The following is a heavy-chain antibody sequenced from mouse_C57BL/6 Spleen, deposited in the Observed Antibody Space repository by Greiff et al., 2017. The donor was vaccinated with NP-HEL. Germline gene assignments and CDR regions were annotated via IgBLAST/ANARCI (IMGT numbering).Heavy chain of an antibody. CDR2: IYPGSGNT. CDR3: ARGHSSGYPPFAY. D-gene: IGHD3-1*01. J-gene: IGHJ3*01. Sequence: QVQLQQSGAELVRPGASVKLSCKASGYTFTDYYINWVKQRPGQGLEWIARIYPGSGNTYYNEKFKGKATLTAEKSSSTAYMQLSSLTSEDSAVYFCARGHSSGYPPFAYWGQGTLVTVSA. CDR1: GYTFTDYY. V-gene: IGHV1-76*01.